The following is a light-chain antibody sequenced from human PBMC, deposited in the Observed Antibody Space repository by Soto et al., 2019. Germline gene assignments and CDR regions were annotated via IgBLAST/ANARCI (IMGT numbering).Light chain of an antibody. CDR1: QGLSTF. CDR3: QQIDSYPVT. Sequence: DIQLTQSPAFLSASVGDKVTITCRASQGLSTFLAWYQQKPGKAPNLLIYSASTLQSGVPSRFSGSGSGTEFTLTISSLQPEDFATYFCQQIDSYPVTFGGGTKVEMK. CDR2: SAS. V-gene: IGKV1-9*01. J-gene: IGKJ4*02.